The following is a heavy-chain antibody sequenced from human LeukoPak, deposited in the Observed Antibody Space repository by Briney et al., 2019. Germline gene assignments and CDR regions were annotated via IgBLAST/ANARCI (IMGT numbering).Heavy chain of an antibody. CDR1: GFTFSSYG. CDR3: ARDLGYGDEFDY. CDR2: IRYDGSNK. V-gene: IGHV3-30*02. D-gene: IGHD4-17*01. Sequence: GGSLRLSCAASGFTFSSYGMHWVRQAPGKGLEWVAFIRYDGSNKYYADSVKGRFTISRDNSKNTLYLQMKSLRAEDTAVYYCARDLGYGDEFDYWGQGTLVTVSS. J-gene: IGHJ4*02.